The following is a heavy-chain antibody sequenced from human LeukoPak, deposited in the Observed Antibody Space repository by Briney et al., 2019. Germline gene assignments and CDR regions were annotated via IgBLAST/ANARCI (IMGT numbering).Heavy chain of an antibody. V-gene: IGHV3-48*04. D-gene: IGHD3-22*01. J-gene: IGHJ4*02. CDR3: ARDYYHSSGYTGY. CDR2: ISTSSDTI. Sequence: GGSLRLSCAASGFTFSSYGMSWVRQAPGKGLEWVAFISTSSDTISYSDSVKGRFTISRDNAKNSLYLQMNSLRAEDTAVYYCARDYYHSSGYTGYWGQGTLVTVSS. CDR1: GFTFSSYG.